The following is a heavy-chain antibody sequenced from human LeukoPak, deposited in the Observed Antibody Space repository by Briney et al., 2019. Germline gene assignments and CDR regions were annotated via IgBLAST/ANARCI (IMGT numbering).Heavy chain of an antibody. V-gene: IGHV4-59*01. CDR1: GGSISSNY. Sequence: SETLSLTCTVSGGSISSNYWSWIRQPPGKGLEWIGYIYYSGSTNYNPSLKSRVTISVDTSKNQFSLKLSSVTAADTAVHYCARDTSRAVADYWGQGTLVTVSS. D-gene: IGHD6-19*01. CDR2: IYYSGST. J-gene: IGHJ4*02. CDR3: ARDTSRAVADY.